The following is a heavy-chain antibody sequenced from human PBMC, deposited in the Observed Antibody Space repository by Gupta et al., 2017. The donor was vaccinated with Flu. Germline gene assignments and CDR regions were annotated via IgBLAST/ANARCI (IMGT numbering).Heavy chain of an antibody. CDR3: AKDFQHSSGSPPEFFDY. V-gene: IGHV3-23*01. J-gene: IGHJ4*02. CDR1: GFNFSSYA. Sequence: EVQLLESGGGLVQPGGSLRLSCAASGFNFSSYAMSWVRQAPGKGLEWVSAISGSGGSTYYADSVKGRFTISRDNSKNTLYLQMNSLRAEDTAVYYCAKDFQHSSGSPPEFFDYWGQGTLVTVSS. CDR2: ISGSGGST. D-gene: IGHD6-19*01.